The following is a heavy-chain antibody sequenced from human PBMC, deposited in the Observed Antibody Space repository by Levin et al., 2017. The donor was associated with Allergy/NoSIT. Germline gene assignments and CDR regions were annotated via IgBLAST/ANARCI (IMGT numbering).Heavy chain of an antibody. J-gene: IGHJ4*02. CDR2: IYTRGST. Sequence: PSETLSLTCTVSGDSISNDSLYWSWIRQPAGKGLEWIGRIYTRGSTNYNPSLKSRVTISIDTSKNQLSLELRSVTAADTAVYFCARDLDVYFDYWGQGTLVTVSS. V-gene: IGHV4-61*02. CDR1: GDSISNDSLY. CDR3: ARDLDVYFDY. D-gene: IGHD1-1*01.